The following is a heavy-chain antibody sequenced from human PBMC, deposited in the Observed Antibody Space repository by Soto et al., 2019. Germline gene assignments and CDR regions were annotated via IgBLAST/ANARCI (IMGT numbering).Heavy chain of an antibody. CDR3: ARVPLNDYGDYGPFDS. D-gene: IGHD4-17*01. CDR1: GYSFSNSW. Sequence: GESLKSSCKGSGYSFSNSWIAWVRQMPGKGLEWMGIIYPGDSDVRYSPSFQGQVTFSAAKSINTAYLQWNSLKASDTAMYYCARVPLNDYGDYGPFDSWRQGTLVTVSS. V-gene: IGHV5-51*01. J-gene: IGHJ4*02. CDR2: IYPGDSDV.